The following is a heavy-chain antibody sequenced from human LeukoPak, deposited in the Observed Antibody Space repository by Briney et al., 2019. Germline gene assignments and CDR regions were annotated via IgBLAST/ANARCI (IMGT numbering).Heavy chain of an antibody. D-gene: IGHD4-11*01. CDR3: ARAPTSVSNPYYFDS. CDR1: GYSFSNYW. Sequence: GESLKISCKGSGYSFSNYWIAWVRQMPGKGLEYMGIIYPGAYDTRYSPSFRGQVTISVDKSISTAYLQWTSLKASDTAIYYCARAPTSVSNPYYFDSWGQGTLVTVSS. CDR2: IYPGAYDT. J-gene: IGHJ4*02. V-gene: IGHV5-51*01.